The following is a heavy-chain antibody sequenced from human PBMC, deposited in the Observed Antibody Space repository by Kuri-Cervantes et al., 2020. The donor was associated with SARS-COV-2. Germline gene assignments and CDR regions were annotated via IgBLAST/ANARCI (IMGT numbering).Heavy chain of an antibody. CDR2: IYHSGST. CDR1: GGSFSGYY. J-gene: IGHJ6*02. Sequence: GSLRLSCAVYGGSFSGYYWSWIRQPPGKGLGWIGSIYHSGSTYYNPSLKSRVTISVDTSKNQFSLKLSSVTAADTAVYYCARAAAAGKLGFGMDVWGQGTTVTVSS. V-gene: IGHV4-34*01. D-gene: IGHD6-13*01. CDR3: ARAAAAGKLGFGMDV.